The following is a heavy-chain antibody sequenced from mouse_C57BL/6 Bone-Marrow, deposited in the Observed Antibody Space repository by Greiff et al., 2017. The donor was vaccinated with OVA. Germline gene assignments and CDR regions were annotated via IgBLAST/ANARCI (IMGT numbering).Heavy chain of an antibody. CDR3: ARVNTVNYFDY. CDR1: GFTFSSYA. D-gene: IGHD1-1*01. Sequence: EVKLMESGGGLVKPGGSLKLSCAASGFTFSSYAMSWVRQTPEKRLEWVATISDGGSYTYYPDNVKGRFTISRDNAKNNLYLQMSHLKSEDTAMYYCARVNTVNYFDYWGQGTTLTVSS. CDR2: ISDGGSYT. J-gene: IGHJ2*01. V-gene: IGHV5-4*03.